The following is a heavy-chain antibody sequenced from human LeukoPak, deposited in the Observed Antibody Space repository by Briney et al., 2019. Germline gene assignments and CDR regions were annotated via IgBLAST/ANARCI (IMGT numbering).Heavy chain of an antibody. J-gene: IGHJ4*02. V-gene: IGHV3-7*01. Sequence: GGSLRLSCAASGFTFSSYAMSWVRQAPGKGLEWVANIKQDGSEKYYVDFVKGRFTISRDNAKNSLYLQMNSLRAEDTAVYYCASETGYYYDSSGQTLGDYWGQGTLVTVSS. D-gene: IGHD3-22*01. CDR1: GFTFSSYA. CDR3: ASETGYYYDSSGQTLGDY. CDR2: IKQDGSEK.